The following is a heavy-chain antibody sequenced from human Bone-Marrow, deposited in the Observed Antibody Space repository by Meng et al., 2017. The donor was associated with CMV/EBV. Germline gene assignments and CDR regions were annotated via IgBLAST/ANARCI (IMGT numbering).Heavy chain of an antibody. CDR1: GYTFTSYD. Sequence: ASVKVSCKASGYTFTSYDINWVRQATGQGLEWMGWMNPNSGNTGYAQKFQGRVTMTRNTSISTAYMDLSSLRSEDTAVYYCARGETGYCSSTSCYGAFDIWGQGTRVTVSS. J-gene: IGHJ3*02. D-gene: IGHD2-2*01. CDR2: MNPNSGNT. CDR3: ARGETGYCSSTSCYGAFDI. V-gene: IGHV1-8*01.